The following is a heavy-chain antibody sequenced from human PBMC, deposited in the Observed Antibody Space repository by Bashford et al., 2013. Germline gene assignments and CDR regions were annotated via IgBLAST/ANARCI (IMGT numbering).Heavy chain of an antibody. V-gene: IGHV3-30*18. D-gene: IGHD2-21*02. CDR3: AKDHYCGGDCSSFDY. CDR2: ISYDGSNK. CDR1: GFTFSSYG. Sequence: GGSLRLSCAASGFTFSSYGMHWVRQAPGKGLEWVAVISYDGSNKYYADSVKGRFTISRDNSKNTLYLQMNSLRAEDTAVYYCAKDHYCGGDCSSFDYWGQGTLVTVSS. J-gene: IGHJ4*02.